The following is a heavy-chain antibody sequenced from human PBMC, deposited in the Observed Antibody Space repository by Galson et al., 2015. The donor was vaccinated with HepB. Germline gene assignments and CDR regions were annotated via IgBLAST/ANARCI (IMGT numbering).Heavy chain of an antibody. CDR3: VLAGATTPTGGTVDY. CDR1: GFTFSNAW. CDR2: IKSKTDGGTT. Sequence: SLRLSCAASGFTFSNAWMSWVRQAPGKGLEWVGRIKSKTDGGTTDYAAPVKGRFTISRDDSKNTLYLQMNSLKTEDTAVYYCVLAGATTPTGGTVDYWGQGTLVTVSS. V-gene: IGHV3-15*01. D-gene: IGHD1-26*01. J-gene: IGHJ4*02.